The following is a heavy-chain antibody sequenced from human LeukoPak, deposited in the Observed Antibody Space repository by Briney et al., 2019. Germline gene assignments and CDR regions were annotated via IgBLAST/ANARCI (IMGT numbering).Heavy chain of an antibody. D-gene: IGHD1-1*01. CDR1: GFTFSSFD. V-gene: IGHV3-13*01. Sequence: PGGSLRLSCAASGFTFSSFDMHWVRQPPGQGLEWVSTTGTASDTYYPGSVEGRFTLSRDKAKNSLYLQMNSLTAGDTAVYYCARGPPRGKYYYMDVWGKGTTVTVSS. J-gene: IGHJ6*03. CDR2: TGTASDT. CDR3: ARGPPRGKYYYMDV.